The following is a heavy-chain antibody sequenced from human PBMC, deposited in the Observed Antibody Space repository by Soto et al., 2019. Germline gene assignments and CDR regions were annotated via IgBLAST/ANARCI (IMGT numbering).Heavy chain of an antibody. CDR3: ARSRPLITIFRVAPWGGWFDP. Sequence: TXSLTCAVYGGSFSGYYWSWIRQPPGKGLEWIGEINHSGSTNYNPSLKSRVTISVDTSKNQFSLKLSSVTAADTAVYYCARSRPLITIFRVAPWGGWFDPWGPGDLVTVSS. D-gene: IGHD3-3*01. CDR1: GGSFSGYY. V-gene: IGHV4-34*01. CDR2: INHSGST. J-gene: IGHJ5*02.